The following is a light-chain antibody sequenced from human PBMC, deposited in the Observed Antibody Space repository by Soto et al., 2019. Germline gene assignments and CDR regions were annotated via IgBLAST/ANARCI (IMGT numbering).Light chain of an antibody. Sequence: QSVLTQPRSVSGSPGQSVTISCTGSSSDVGSYNYVSWHQQRPGKAPKLMIYEVTNRPSGVSHRFSASKSGNTASLTISGLQAEDEDDYYSCSYAASSYVFRTGTTVTVL. CDR2: EVT. CDR3: CSYAASSYV. J-gene: IGLJ1*01. V-gene: IGLV2-11*01. CDR1: SSDVGSYNY.